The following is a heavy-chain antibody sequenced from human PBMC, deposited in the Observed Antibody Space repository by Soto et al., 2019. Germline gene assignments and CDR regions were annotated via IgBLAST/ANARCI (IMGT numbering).Heavy chain of an antibody. CDR3: ARRGSGSYYDY. Sequence: EVQLLESGGGLVQPGGSLRLSCAASGFTSSSYAMRWVRQAPGKGLEWVSAISGSGDSTYYAASVKGRFTVSRDTAKNTLYLQMNSLRAEDTAVYYCARRGSGSYYDYWGQGTLVTVSS. V-gene: IGHV3-23*01. J-gene: IGHJ4*02. CDR2: ISGSGDST. CDR1: GFTSSSYA. D-gene: IGHD1-26*01.